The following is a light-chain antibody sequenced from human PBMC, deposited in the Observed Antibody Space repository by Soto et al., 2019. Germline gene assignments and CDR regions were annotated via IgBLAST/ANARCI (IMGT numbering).Light chain of an antibody. CDR3: QQRSNWLT. V-gene: IGKV3-11*01. J-gene: IGKJ4*01. CDR2: DAY. CDR1: QSVSSY. Sequence: EIVLTQSPANLSLSPGERATLSCRASQSVSSYLAWYQQKPGQAPRLLIYDAYNRATGIPARFSGSGSGTDFTLTISSLEPEDFAVYYGQQRSNWLTFGGGTKVEIK.